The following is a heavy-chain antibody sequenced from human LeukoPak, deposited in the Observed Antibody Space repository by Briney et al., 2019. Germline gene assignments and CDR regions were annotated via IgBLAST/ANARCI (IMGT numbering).Heavy chain of an antibody. V-gene: IGHV4-30-4*08. J-gene: IGHJ3*02. D-gene: IGHD2-2*01. Sequence: SQTLSLTCTVSGGSISSGDYYWSWIRQPPGKGLEWIGYIYYSGSIYYNPSLKSRVTISVDTSKNQFSLKLSSVTAADTAVYYCASGYCGSTSCYQGDAFDIWGQGTMVTASS. CDR1: GGSISSGDYY. CDR3: ASGYCGSTSCYQGDAFDI. CDR2: IYYSGSI.